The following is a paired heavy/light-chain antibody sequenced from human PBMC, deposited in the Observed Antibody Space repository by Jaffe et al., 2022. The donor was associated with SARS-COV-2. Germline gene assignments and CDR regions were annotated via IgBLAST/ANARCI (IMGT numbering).Light chain of an antibody. V-gene: IGLV7-46*01. CDR1: TGAVTSSHY. J-gene: IGLJ3*02. CDR2: DTI. CDR3: MLSFGDARM. Sequence: QAVVTQEPSLTVSPGGTVTLTCGSSTGAVTSSHYPYWLQQKPGQVPRTLIYDTINKQSWTPARFSGSLLGGKAALTLSSAQPEDEADYYCMLSFGDARMFGGGTKLTVL.
Heavy chain of an antibody. CDR1: GFDFSNAW. V-gene: IGHV3-15*01. CDR2: IRSKTAGGTA. Sequence: EVQLVESGGGLVKPGGSLRLSCAASGFDFSNAWMGWVRQAPGKGLEWVGHIRSKTAGGTATYGATVEGRFTMSRDDSKDTVYLQMNGLETEDTAIYFCTLECGCNCAGDCYARSRGLARYHLDHWGQGTLVTVSS. D-gene: IGHD2-21*02. CDR3: TLECGCNCAGDCYARSRGLARYHLDH. J-gene: IGHJ4*02.